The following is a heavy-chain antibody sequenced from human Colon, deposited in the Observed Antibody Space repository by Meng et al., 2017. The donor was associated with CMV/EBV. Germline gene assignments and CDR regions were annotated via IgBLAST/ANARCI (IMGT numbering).Heavy chain of an antibody. Sequence: GESLKISCAASGFTFSNAWMSWVRQVPGKGLEWVGRTANKADYYLTEYVTSVKGRFTFSRDDSENSLFLQMNSLKSDDTAVYYCTRGHSGIDIYAFDIWGLGTMVTVSS. CDR1: GFTFSNAW. CDR3: TRGHSGIDIYAFDI. CDR2: TANKADYYLT. V-gene: IGHV3-72*01. D-gene: IGHD1-26*01. J-gene: IGHJ3*02.